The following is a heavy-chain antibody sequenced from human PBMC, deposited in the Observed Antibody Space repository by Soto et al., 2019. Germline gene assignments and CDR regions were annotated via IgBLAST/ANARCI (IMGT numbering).Heavy chain of an antibody. Sequence: QVQLQESGPGLVKPSETLSLTCTVSGGSISSYYWSWIRQSPGKGLEWIGYIHYSGSTKSNPSLKSRVTISVDTSRNQVFLKLCSVTAADSAVYFCARARYQLLHPFYYGMDVWGQGTTVSVSS. D-gene: IGHD2-2*01. CDR1: GGSISSYY. CDR2: IHYSGST. V-gene: IGHV4-59*01. CDR3: ARARYQLLHPFYYGMDV. J-gene: IGHJ6*02.